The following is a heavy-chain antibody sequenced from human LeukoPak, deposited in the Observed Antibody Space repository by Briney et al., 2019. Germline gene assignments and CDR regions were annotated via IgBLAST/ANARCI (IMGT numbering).Heavy chain of an antibody. D-gene: IGHD6-6*01. Sequence: SETLSLTCTVSGDSISTYYWSWIRQPPGKGLEWIGYIYYSGSTDYNPSLKSRVTISIDTSKNQFSLRLSSVTAADTAMYYCARGFSNSPFADYWGQGTLVTVSS. J-gene: IGHJ4*02. V-gene: IGHV4-59*01. CDR2: IYYSGST. CDR1: GDSISTYY. CDR3: ARGFSNSPFADY.